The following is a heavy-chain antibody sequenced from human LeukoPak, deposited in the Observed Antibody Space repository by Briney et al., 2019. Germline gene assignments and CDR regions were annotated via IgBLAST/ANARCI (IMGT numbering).Heavy chain of an antibody. V-gene: IGHV4-4*07. CDR2: IYASGST. J-gene: IGHJ5*01. CDR1: GGSINSYY. CDR3: ARDQLIVVPTAAYNWFDS. D-gene: IGHD2-2*01. Sequence: SETLSLTCTVSGGSINSYYWSWIRQAAGKGLEWIGRIYASGSTDYNPSLQSRVTMSVDTSKNQFSLNLTSVTAADTAVYYCARDQLIVVPTAAYNWFDSWGQGTLVTVSP.